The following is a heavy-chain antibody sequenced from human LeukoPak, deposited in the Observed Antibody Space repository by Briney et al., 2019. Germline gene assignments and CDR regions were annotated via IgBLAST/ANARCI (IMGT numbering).Heavy chain of an antibody. V-gene: IGHV1-18*01. Sequence: ASVKVSCKASGYTFTSYGISWVRQAPGQGLEWMGWISAHNGNTNYAQKLQGRVTMTTDTSTSTAYMELRSLRSDDTAVYYCARTKQLWFGEFRNPANYWGQGTLVTVSS. D-gene: IGHD3-10*01. CDR3: ARTKQLWFGEFRNPANY. CDR1: GYTFTSYG. CDR2: ISAHNGNT. J-gene: IGHJ4*02.